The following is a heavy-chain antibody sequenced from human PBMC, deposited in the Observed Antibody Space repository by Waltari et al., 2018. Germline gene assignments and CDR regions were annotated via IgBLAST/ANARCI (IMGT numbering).Heavy chain of an antibody. CDR2: IYFAGST. CDR1: GDSVGSGYYY. CDR3: AREVGGSSWSTTPRGDAFDI. J-gene: IGHJ3*02. D-gene: IGHD6-13*01. Sequence: QLQLRASGPGLLKPSETLSLHCSVCGDSVGSGYYYWAWLRRAPGKGLEWIGSIYFAGSTYYNPSLKSRLTISVDTSKNQFSLRLSSVTAADTAVYYCAREVGGSSWSTTPRGDAFDIWGQGTMVTVSS. V-gene: IGHV4-39*07.